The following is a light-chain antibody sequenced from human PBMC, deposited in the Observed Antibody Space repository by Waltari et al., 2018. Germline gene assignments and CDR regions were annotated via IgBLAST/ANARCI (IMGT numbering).Light chain of an antibody. CDR2: GAS. CDR3: QHYLRLPAT. CDR1: QSVSRA. V-gene: IGKV3-20*01. J-gene: IGKJ1*01. Sequence: EIVLTQSPGTLSLSPGERATLSCRASQSVSRALAWYQQKPGQAPRLLIYGASNRATGIPDRFSGSGSGTDFSLTISILEPEDFAVYYCQHYLRLPATFGQGTKVEIK.